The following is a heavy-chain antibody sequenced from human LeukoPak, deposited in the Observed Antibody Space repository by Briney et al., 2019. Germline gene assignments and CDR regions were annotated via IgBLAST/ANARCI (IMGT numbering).Heavy chain of an antibody. Sequence: ASVKVSCKASGYTFTGYYIHWVRQAPGQGLEWMGWINPNSGGTNYAQKFQGRVTLTRDTSITTAYMEVSRLKSDDTAVYYCARDGGHCSGGSCPALSDYWGQGTLVTVSS. CDR3: ARDGGHCSGGSCPALSDY. D-gene: IGHD2-15*01. J-gene: IGHJ4*02. V-gene: IGHV1-2*02. CDR2: INPNSGGT. CDR1: GYTFTGYY.